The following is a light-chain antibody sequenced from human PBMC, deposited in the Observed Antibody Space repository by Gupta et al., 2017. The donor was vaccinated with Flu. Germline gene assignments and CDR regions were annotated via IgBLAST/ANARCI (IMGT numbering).Light chain of an antibody. CDR1: SSDVGSYNR. CDR2: DVS. Sequence: QSALTQPPSVSGSPGQSVTISCTGTSSDVGSYNRVSWYQQPPGTAPKLMIYDVSNRPSGVPDRFSGSKSGNTASLTISGLQAYDEADYYCSSYTSSSTYVFGTGTKVTVL. J-gene: IGLJ1*01. V-gene: IGLV2-18*02. CDR3: SSYTSSSTYV.